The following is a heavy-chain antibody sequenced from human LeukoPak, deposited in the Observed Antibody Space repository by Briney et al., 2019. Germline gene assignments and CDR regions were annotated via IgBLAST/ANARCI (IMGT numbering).Heavy chain of an antibody. CDR1: GYTFTGYN. D-gene: IGHD6-19*01. Sequence: ASVKVSCKASGYTFTGYNLHWVRQAPGQGLEWMGWISPNSGGTNYAPQFQGRVTMTRDTSIRTGYMEVTGLRLDDTAVYYCARGGSGLVYWGQGVLVTVPS. CDR2: ISPNSGGT. V-gene: IGHV1-2*02. J-gene: IGHJ4*02. CDR3: ARGGSGLVY.